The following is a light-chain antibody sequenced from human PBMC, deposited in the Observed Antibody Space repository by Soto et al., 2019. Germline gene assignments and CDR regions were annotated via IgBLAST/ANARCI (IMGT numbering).Light chain of an antibody. CDR1: QSISAF. CDR2: AAS. V-gene: IGKV1-39*01. CDR3: QQSYSTPRT. Sequence: DIQMTQSPSSLSASVGDRVTITCRASQSISAFLNWYQQKPGKAPKVLIYAASSLYSGVPSRFSGGGSGTDFPLTISSLQPEDFATYYCQQSYSTPRTFGQGTKLEIK. J-gene: IGKJ2*01.